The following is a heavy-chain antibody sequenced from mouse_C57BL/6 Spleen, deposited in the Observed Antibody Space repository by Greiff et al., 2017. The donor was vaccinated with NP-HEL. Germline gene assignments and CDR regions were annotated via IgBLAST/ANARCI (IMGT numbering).Heavy chain of an antibody. CDR1: GYAFSSYW. Sequence: QVQLKESGAELVKPGASVKISCKASGYAFSSYWMNWVKQRPGKGLEWIGQIYPGDGDTNYNGKFKGKATLTADKSSSTAYMQLSSLTSEDSAVYFCAINWDVRFAYWGQGTLVTVSA. CDR3: AINWDVRFAY. V-gene: IGHV1-80*01. CDR2: IYPGDGDT. J-gene: IGHJ3*01. D-gene: IGHD4-1*02.